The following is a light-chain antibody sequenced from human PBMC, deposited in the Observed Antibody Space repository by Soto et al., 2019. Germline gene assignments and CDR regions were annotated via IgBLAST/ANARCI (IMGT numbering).Light chain of an antibody. V-gene: IGKV3-20*01. J-gene: IGKJ1*01. CDR3: QQYGSSGT. CDR2: GAS. CDR1: QTISNNY. Sequence: EIVMTQSPSTLSVSPGETVTLSCRASQTISNNYLAWYQQKPGQAPRLLIDGASNRATGIPDMFSGRGSGTDFTLTISRLEPEDFAVYYCQQYGSSGTFGQGTKVDIK.